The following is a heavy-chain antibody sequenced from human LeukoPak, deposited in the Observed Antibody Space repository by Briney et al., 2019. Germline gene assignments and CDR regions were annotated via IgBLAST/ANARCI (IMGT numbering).Heavy chain of an antibody. CDR3: AKEGYSSGWTGDY. D-gene: IGHD6-19*01. V-gene: IGHV3-23*01. CDR2: ISGSGGST. CDR1: GFTFSSYA. J-gene: IGHJ4*02. Sequence: GGSLRLSCAASGFTFSSYAMSWVRQAPGKGLEWVSAISGSGGSTYYADSVKGRFTISRDNSKNTPYLQMNSLRAEDTAAYYCAKEGYSSGWTGDYWGQGTLVTVSS.